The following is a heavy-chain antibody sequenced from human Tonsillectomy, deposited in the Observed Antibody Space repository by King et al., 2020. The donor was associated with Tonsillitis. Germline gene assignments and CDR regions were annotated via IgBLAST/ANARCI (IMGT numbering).Heavy chain of an antibody. CDR3: ARGYYYDSSGYGY. D-gene: IGHD3-22*01. V-gene: IGHV3-21*01. Sequence: VQLVESGGGLVKPGGSLRLSCAASGFTFSSYTMNWVRQAPGKGLEWVSSISSSSSYIYYADPVKGRFTISRDNAKNSLYLQMNSLRAEDTAVYYCARGYYYDSSGYGYWGQGTLVTVSS. CDR1: GFTFSSYT. CDR2: ISSSSSYI. J-gene: IGHJ4*02.